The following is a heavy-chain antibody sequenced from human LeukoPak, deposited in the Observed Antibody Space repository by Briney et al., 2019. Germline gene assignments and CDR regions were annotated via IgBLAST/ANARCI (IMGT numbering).Heavy chain of an antibody. Sequence: SETLSLTCAVYGGSFSGYYWSWIRQPPGKGPEWIGEINHSGSTNYNPSLKSRVTISVDTSKNQFSLKLSSVTAADTAVYYCATTATLNHWGGRAFDIWGQGTMVTVSS. J-gene: IGHJ3*02. V-gene: IGHV4-34*01. CDR2: INHSGST. CDR1: GGSFSGYY. D-gene: IGHD7-27*01. CDR3: ATTATLNHWGGRAFDI.